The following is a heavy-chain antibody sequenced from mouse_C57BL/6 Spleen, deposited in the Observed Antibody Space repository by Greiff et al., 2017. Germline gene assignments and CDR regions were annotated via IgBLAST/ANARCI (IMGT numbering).Heavy chain of an antibody. CDR1: GYTFTSYG. Sequence: QVQLQQSGAELARPGASVKLSCKASGYTFTSYGISWVKQRPGQGLEWIGEIYPRSGNTYYNEKFKGKATLTADKSSSTAYMELRSLTSEDSAVYFCAREDGSSYGYYAMDYWGQGTSVTVSS. J-gene: IGHJ4*01. CDR3: AREDGSSYGYYAMDY. CDR2: IYPRSGNT. D-gene: IGHD1-1*01. V-gene: IGHV1-81*01.